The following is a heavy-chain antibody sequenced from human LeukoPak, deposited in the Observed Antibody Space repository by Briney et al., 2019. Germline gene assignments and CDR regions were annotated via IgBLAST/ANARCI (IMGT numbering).Heavy chain of an antibody. J-gene: IGHJ3*02. CDR1: GFTVSSNY. CDR3: ARVGGYYDSSGYYGAFDI. CDR2: IYSGGST. Sequence: PGGSLRLSCAASGFTVSSNYMSWVCQAPGKGLEWVSVIYSGGSTYYADSVEGRFTISRDNSKNTLYLQMNSLRAEDTAVYYCARVGGYYDSSGYYGAFDIWGQGTMVTVSS. D-gene: IGHD3-22*01. V-gene: IGHV3-53*01.